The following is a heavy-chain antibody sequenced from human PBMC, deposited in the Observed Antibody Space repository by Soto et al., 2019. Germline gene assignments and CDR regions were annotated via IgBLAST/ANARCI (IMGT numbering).Heavy chain of an antibody. D-gene: IGHD2-8*01. J-gene: IGHJ6*03. CDR2: ISWNSGSI. CDR1: GFTFDDYA. V-gene: IGHV3-9*01. CDR3: AKALIEGGGYYYYYYMDV. Sequence: EVQLVESGGGLVQPGRSLRLSCAASGFTFDDYAMHWVRQAPGKGLEWVSGISWNSGSIGYAESVKGRFTISRDNAKNSLYLQMNSLRAEDTALYYCAKALIEGGGYYYYYYMDVWGKGTTVTVSS.